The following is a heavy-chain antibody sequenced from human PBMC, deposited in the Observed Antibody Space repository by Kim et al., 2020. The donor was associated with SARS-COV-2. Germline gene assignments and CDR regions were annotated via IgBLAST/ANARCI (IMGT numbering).Heavy chain of an antibody. CDR3: TKGMYDILTGYPYGPPGPGDAFEI. V-gene: IGHV3-49*04. CDR2: IRSKTYGGTR. Sequence: GGSLRLSCTASGFTFGAYAMSWVRQAPGKGLEWVGYIRSKTYGGTREYAASLRARFTISRDDSKSTAYLQMDSLKIEDTAVYYCTKGMYDILTGYPYGPPGPGDAFEIWGQGTMVTVAS. CDR1: GFTFGAYA. J-gene: IGHJ3*02. D-gene: IGHD3-9*01.